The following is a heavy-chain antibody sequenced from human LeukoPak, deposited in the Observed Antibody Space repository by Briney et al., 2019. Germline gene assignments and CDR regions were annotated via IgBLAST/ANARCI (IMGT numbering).Heavy chain of an antibody. CDR1: GGSISSYY. D-gene: IGHD3-9*01. V-gene: IGHV4-4*07. CDR2: IYTSGST. Sequence: SETLSLTCTVSGGSISSYYWSWIRQPPGKGLEWIGRIYTSGSTNYNPSLKRRVTMSVDTSKNQFSLKLSSVTAADTAVYYCASTKILTGVYYFDYWGQGTLVTVSS. CDR3: ASTKILTGVYYFDY. J-gene: IGHJ4*02.